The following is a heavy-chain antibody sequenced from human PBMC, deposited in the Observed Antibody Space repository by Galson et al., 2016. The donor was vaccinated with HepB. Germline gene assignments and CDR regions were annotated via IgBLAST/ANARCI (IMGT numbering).Heavy chain of an antibody. CDR3: VRLLWSLRTMD. D-gene: IGHD2-21*01. V-gene: IGHV6-1*01. J-gene: IGHJ4*02. CDR2: TYYSSKWYN. Sequence: CAISGDSVSSSSCAWSWIRQSPSRGLEWLGRTYYSSKWYNDYAVSVKSRMTISPDTSKNQFSLQLDSVTPEDTAVYYCVRLLWSLRTMDWGQGTLVTVSS. CDR1: GDSVSSSSCA.